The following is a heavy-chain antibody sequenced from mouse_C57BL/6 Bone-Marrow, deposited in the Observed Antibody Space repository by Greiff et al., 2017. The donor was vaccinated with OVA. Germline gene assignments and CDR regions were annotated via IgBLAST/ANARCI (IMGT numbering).Heavy chain of an antibody. V-gene: IGHV5-17*01. CDR3: ASLPFAY. CDR2: ISSGSSTI. Sequence: EVKLMESGGGLVKPGGSLKLSCAASGFTFSDYGMHWVRQAPEKGLEWVAYISSGSSTIYYADTVKGRFTISRDNAKNTMFLQMASLRSEDADMYYCASLPFAYWGQGTLVTVSA. J-gene: IGHJ3*01. CDR1: GFTFSDYG.